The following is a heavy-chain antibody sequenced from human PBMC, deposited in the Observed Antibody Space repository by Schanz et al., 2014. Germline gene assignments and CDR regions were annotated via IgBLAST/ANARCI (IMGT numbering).Heavy chain of an antibody. CDR2: IIPILGIA. CDR1: GYTLKNYG. D-gene: IGHD3-22*01. J-gene: IGHJ5*02. CDR3: AREVGLYDRGWFDP. V-gene: IGHV1-69*04. Sequence: QAQLMQSGPELKRPGASVKVSCTASGYTLKNYGISWVRQAPGQGLEWMGRIIPILGIANYAQRFQGRVTITADKSSDTAYMELSSLRSEDTAVYYCAREVGLYDRGWFDPWGQGTLVTVSS.